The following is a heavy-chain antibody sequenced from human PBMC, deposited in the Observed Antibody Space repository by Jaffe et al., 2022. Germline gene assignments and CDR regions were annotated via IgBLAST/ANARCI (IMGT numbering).Heavy chain of an antibody. CDR3: NGQQLGEGWFDP. Sequence: QVQLVESGGGVVQPGGSLRLSCAASGFTFSSYGMHWVRQAPGKGLEWVAFIRYDGSNKYYADSVKGRFTISRDNSKNTLYLQMNSLRAEDTAVYYCNGQQLGEGWFDPWGQGTLVTVSS. J-gene: IGHJ5*02. V-gene: IGHV3-30*02. CDR2: IRYDGSNK. CDR1: GFTFSSYG. D-gene: IGHD6-13*01.